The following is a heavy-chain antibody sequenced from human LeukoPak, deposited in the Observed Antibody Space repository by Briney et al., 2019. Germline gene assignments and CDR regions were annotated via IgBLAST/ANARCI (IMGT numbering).Heavy chain of an antibody. D-gene: IGHD3-3*01. J-gene: IGHJ4*02. CDR3: ATARRITIFGVVTAFDY. Sequence: GASVKVSCKVSGYTFTDYYMHWVQQAPGKGLEWMGLVDPEDGETIYAEKFQGRVTITADTSTDTAYMELSSLRSEDTAVYYCATARRITIFGVVTAFDYWGQGTLVTVSS. V-gene: IGHV1-69-2*01. CDR2: VDPEDGET. CDR1: GYTFTDYY.